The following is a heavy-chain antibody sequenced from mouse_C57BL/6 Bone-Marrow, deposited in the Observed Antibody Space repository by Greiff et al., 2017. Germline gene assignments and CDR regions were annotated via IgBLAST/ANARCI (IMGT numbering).Heavy chain of an antibody. D-gene: IGHD4-1*01. J-gene: IGHJ3*01. CDR2: INPNNGGT. Sequence: EVQLQQSGPELVKPGASVKMSCKASGYTFTDYNMHWVKQSHGKSLEWIGYINPNNGGTSYNQKFKGKATLTVHKSSSTAYMELRSLTSEDSAVXYCARGGLGRAAWCADWGQGTLVTVSA. CDR1: GYTFTDYN. V-gene: IGHV1-22*01. CDR3: ARGGLGRAAWCAD.